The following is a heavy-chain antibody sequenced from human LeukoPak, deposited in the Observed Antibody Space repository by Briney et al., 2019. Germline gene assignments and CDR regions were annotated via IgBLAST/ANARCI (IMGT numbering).Heavy chain of an antibody. CDR2: ISAYNGNT. CDR1: GYTFTSYG. Sequence: ASVTVSCKASGYTFTSYGISWVRQAPGQGLEWMGWISAYNGNTNYAQKLQGRVTMTTDTSTSTAYMELRSLRSDDTAVYYCARAGYDYVWGSYRPYYFDYWGQGTLVTVSS. D-gene: IGHD3-16*02. V-gene: IGHV1-18*01. CDR3: ARAGYDYVWGSYRPYYFDY. J-gene: IGHJ4*02.